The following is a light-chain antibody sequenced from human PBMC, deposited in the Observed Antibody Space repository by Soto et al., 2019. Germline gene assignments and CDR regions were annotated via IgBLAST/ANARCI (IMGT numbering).Light chain of an antibody. Sequence: EIVLTQSPGTLSLSLGERATLSCRASQSVSSSYLAWYRQRPGQAPRLLIYGASSRATGIPDRFSGSGSGTDFTLTISRLEPEDFAVYYCQQYGSSPLTFRGGTKVEIK. J-gene: IGKJ4*01. V-gene: IGKV3-20*01. CDR2: GAS. CDR3: QQYGSSPLT. CDR1: QSVSSSY.